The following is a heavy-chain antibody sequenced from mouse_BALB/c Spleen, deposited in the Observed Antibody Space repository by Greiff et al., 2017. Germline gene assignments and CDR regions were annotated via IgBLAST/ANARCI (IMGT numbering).Heavy chain of an antibody. V-gene: IGHV1-7*01. CDR3: ARWGFDY. CDR2: INPSTGYT. J-gene: IGHJ2*01. CDR1: GYTFTSYW. Sequence: VQLVESGAELAKPGASVKMSCKASGYTFTSYWMHWVKQRPGQGLEWIGYINPSTGYTEYNQKFKDKATLTADKSSSTAYMQLSSLTSEDSAVYYCARWGFDYWGQGTTLTVSS.